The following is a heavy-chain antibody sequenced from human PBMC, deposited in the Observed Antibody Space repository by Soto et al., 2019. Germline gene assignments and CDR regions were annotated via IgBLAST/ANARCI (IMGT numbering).Heavy chain of an antibody. CDR2: ITTYNDNT. V-gene: IGHV1-18*01. Sequence: QVQLVQSGAEVKKPGASVKVSCKGSGYTFTIFGITWVRQAPGQGLEWMGWITTYNDNTNYAQKFQGKATITTDTSTTKADVEHRYLRADTPAVYYAARCGGVKGYHYVDASDYWGEGTLVTVSS. J-gene: IGHJ4*02. D-gene: IGHD4-17*01. CDR1: GYTFTIFG. CDR3: ARCGGVKGYHYVDASDY.